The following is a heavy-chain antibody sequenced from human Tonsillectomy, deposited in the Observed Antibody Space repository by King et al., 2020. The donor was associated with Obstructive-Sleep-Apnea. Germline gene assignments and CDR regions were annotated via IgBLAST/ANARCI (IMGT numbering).Heavy chain of an antibody. J-gene: IGHJ6*02. V-gene: IGHV3-33*01. CDR1: GFTFSSYG. D-gene: IGHD1-20*01. CDR2: IYYDGTKK. Sequence: VQLVESGGGVVPPGRSLRLSCAASGFTFSSYGMHWVRQAPGKGLEWVAGIYYDGTKKYYVDSVKGRFTISRDNSKNTLYLQLNSLRAEDTAVYYCARLHSLGALTRNLPYYYYALDVWGQGTTVTVSS. CDR3: ARLHSLGALTRNLPYYYYALDV.